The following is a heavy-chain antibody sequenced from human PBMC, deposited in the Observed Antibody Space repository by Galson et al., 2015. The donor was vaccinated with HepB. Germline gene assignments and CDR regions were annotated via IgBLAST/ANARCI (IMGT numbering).Heavy chain of an antibody. Sequence: LRLSCAASGFTFSSYAIHWVRQTPGKGLEWVAIISYDGTNKYFADSVKGRFTISRDNSKNTLYLQMNSLRAEDTAVYYCARVPAGYFDLWGRGTLVTVSS. J-gene: IGHJ2*01. CDR1: GFTFSSYA. V-gene: IGHV3-30-3*01. CDR2: ISYDGTNK. CDR3: ARVPAGYFDL.